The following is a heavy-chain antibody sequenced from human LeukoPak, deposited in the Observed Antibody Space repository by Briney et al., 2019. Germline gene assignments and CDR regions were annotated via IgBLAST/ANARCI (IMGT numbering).Heavy chain of an antibody. CDR1: GFTFDDYG. CDR3: AREGELGGYCSSTSCYTFDY. J-gene: IGHJ4*02. CDR2: INWNGGST. D-gene: IGHD2-2*02. V-gene: IGHV3-20*04. Sequence: GGSLRLSCAASGFTFDDYGMSWVRQAPGKGLEWVSGINWNGGSTGYADSVKGRFTVSRDNAKNSLYLQMNSLRAEDTALYYCAREGELGGYCSSTSCYTFDYWGQGTLVTVSP.